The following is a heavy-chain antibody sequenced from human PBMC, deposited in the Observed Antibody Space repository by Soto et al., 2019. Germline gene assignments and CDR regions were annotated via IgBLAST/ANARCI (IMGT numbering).Heavy chain of an antibody. CDR2: ISYDGSNK. D-gene: IGHD3-22*01. CDR1: EFTFSSYA. Sequence: QVQLVESGGGVVQPGRSLRLSCAASEFTFSSYAMHWVRQAPGKGLEWVAVISYDGSNKYYADSVKGRFTIARDNSKNTLYLQMNSLRAEDTAVYDCARPSGVDSSSLDYWGQGTLVTVSS. CDR3: ARPSGVDSSSLDY. J-gene: IGHJ4*02. V-gene: IGHV3-30-3*01.